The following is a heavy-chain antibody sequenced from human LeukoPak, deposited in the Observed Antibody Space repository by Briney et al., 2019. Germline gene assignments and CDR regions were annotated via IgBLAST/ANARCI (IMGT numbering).Heavy chain of an antibody. V-gene: IGHV3-74*01. J-gene: IGHJ3*02. CDR2: IKSDGSST. Sequence: GGSLRLSCAASGFTFSSYWMHWVRQAPGKGLVWVSRIKSDGSSTSYADSVKGRFTISRDNAKNTLYLQMNSLRAEDTAVYYCARVGARLGAVDIWGQGTMVTVSS. D-gene: IGHD6-25*01. CDR3: ARVGARLGAVDI. CDR1: GFTFSSYW.